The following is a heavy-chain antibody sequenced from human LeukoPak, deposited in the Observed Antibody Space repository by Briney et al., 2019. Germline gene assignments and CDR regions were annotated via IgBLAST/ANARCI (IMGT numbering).Heavy chain of an antibody. CDR3: AKDYYDSSGYYYFGAFDI. D-gene: IGHD3-22*01. J-gene: IGHJ3*02. Sequence: GRSLRLSCAASGFTFSSYAMHWVRQAPGKGLEWVAVISYDGSNKYYADSVKGRFTISRDNSKNTLYLQMNSLRAEDTAVYYCAKDYYDSSGYYYFGAFDIWGQGTMVTVSS. V-gene: IGHV3-30*04. CDR1: GFTFSSYA. CDR2: ISYDGSNK.